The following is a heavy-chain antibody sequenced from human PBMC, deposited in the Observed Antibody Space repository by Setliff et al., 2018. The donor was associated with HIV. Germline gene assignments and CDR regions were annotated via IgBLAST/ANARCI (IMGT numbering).Heavy chain of an antibody. CDR1: GGSISSSSYY. D-gene: IGHD3-22*01. J-gene: IGHJ5*02. CDR2: IYYSGST. CDR3: ARLLGGITMIVVVISGWFDP. Sequence: SETLSLTCTVSGGSISSSSYYWGWIRQPPGKGLEWLGSIYYSGSTYYNPSLKSRVTISVDTSKNQFSLKLSSVTAADTAVYYFARLLGGITMIVVVISGWFDPGGQGTLVTVSS. V-gene: IGHV4-39*07.